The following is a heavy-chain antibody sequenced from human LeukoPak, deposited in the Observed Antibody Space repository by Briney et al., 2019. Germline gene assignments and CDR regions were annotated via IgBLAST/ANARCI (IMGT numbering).Heavy chain of an antibody. CDR3: ARINTFLEWLLPPSLFDY. CDR2: INHSGST. Sequence: SETLSLTCAVYGGSFSGYYWSWIRQPPGKGLEWIGEINHSGSTNYNPSLKSRVTISVDTSKNQFSLKLSSVTAADTAVYYCARINTFLEWLLPPSLFDYWGQGTLVTVSS. D-gene: IGHD3-3*02. J-gene: IGHJ4*02. CDR1: GGSFSGYY. V-gene: IGHV4-34*01.